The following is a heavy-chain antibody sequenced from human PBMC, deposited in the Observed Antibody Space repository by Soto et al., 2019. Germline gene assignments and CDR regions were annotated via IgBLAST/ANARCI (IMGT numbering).Heavy chain of an antibody. CDR2: INPSGGST. D-gene: IGHD3-9*01. J-gene: IGHJ4*02. V-gene: IGHV1-46*01. CDR1: GYTFTSYY. Sequence: ASVKVSCKVSGYTFTSYYLHWVRQAPGQGLEWMGIINPSGGSTNYAQKFQGRVTMTRDTSTSTVYMELSSLRSEDTAVYYCAKNYDTLTGYSYYFDYWGQGTLVTVSS. CDR3: AKNYDTLTGYSYYFDY.